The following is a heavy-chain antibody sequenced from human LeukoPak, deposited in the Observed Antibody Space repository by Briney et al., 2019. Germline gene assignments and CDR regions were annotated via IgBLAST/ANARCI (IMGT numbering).Heavy chain of an antibody. J-gene: IGHJ3*02. CDR3: ARVVLNYDFWSGPDAFDI. CDR1: GFTFSSYA. Sequence: LRLSCAASGFTFSSYAMSWLRQPPGKGLEWIGYIYYSGSTYYNPSLKSRVTISVDTSKNQFSLKLSSVTAADTAVYYCARVVLNYDFWSGPDAFDIWGQGTRVTVSS. V-gene: IGHV4-30-4*08. D-gene: IGHD3-3*01. CDR2: IYYSGST.